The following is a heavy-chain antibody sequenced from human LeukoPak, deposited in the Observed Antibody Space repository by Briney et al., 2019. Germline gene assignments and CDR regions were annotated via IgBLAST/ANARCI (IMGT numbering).Heavy chain of an antibody. Sequence: PGGSLRLSCAASGFTASSNYMSWVRQAPGKGLEWVSVIYSGGSTYYADSVKGRFTISRDNSKNTLYLQMNSLRAEDTAVYYCARDYYDSSGYRHDAFDIWGQGTMVTVSS. D-gene: IGHD3-22*01. CDR2: IYSGGST. CDR1: GFTASSNY. V-gene: IGHV3-53*01. CDR3: ARDYYDSSGYRHDAFDI. J-gene: IGHJ3*02.